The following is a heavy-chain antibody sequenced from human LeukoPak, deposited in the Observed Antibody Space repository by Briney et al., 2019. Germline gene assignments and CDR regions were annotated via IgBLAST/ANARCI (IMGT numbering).Heavy chain of an antibody. J-gene: IGHJ4*02. Sequence: PGGSLRLSCAASGFTFSSYAIHWVRQAPGKGLEWVAVISYDGSNKYYADSVKGRFTIFRDNSKNTLYLKMNSLRAEDTAVYYCAKPKNFYGDYDYWGQGTLVTVSS. CDR3: AKPKNFYGDYDY. CDR1: GFTFSSYA. D-gene: IGHD4-17*01. V-gene: IGHV3-30*04. CDR2: ISYDGSNK.